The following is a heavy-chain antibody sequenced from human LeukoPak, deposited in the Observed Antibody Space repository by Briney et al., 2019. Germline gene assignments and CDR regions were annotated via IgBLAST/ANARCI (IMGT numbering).Heavy chain of an antibody. CDR1: GFTFSSYW. CDR3: ARGEMANFDS. D-gene: IGHD5-24*01. Sequence: PGGSLRLSCAASGFTFSSYWMSWVRQAPGKGLEWVANIKQDGSEKYYVDSVKGRFTISRDNAKNSLSLQMNNLKVDDTAIYYCARGEMANFDSWGQGTLVTVSS. CDR2: IKQDGSEK. V-gene: IGHV3-7*03. J-gene: IGHJ4*02.